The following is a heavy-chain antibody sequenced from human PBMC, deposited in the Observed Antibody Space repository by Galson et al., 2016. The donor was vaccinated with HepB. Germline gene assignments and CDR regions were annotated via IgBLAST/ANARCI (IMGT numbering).Heavy chain of an antibody. J-gene: IGHJ5*02. D-gene: IGHD2-2*01. V-gene: IGHV1-69*04. CDR2: IIPILGIA. CDR3: ARGGVQAAGSWFDP. CDR1: GDTFSSYA. Sequence: SVKVSCKASGDTFSSYAISWVRQAPGQGLEWMGRIIPILGIANYAQKFQGRVTITADKSTSTAYMELTSLRSEDTAVYYCARGGVQAAGSWFDPWGQGTLVTVSS.